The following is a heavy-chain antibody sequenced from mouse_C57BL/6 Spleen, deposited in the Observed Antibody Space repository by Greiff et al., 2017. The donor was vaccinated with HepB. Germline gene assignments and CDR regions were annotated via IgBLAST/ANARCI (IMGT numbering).Heavy chain of an antibody. CDR3: ARDYYGSSYDYAMDY. CDR2: ISYDGSN. CDR1: GYSITSGYY. V-gene: IGHV3-6*01. J-gene: IGHJ4*01. D-gene: IGHD1-1*01. Sequence: EVKLVESGPGLVKPSQSLSLTCSVTGYSITSGYYWNWIRHFPGNKLEWMGYISYDGSNNYNPSLKNRISITRDTSKNQFFLKLNSVTTEDTATYYCARDYYGSSYDYAMDYWGQGTSVTVSS.